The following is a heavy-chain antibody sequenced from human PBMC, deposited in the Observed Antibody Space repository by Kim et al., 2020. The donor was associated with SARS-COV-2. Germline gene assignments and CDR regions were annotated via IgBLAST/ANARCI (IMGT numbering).Heavy chain of an antibody. J-gene: IGHJ4*02. D-gene: IGHD4-17*01. V-gene: IGHV4-31*02. Sequence: YNPSLKGRVTISVDTSKNQFSLKLNSVTAADTAVYYCARNYGDHLYFFDYWGQGTLVTVSS. CDR3: ARNYGDHLYFFDY.